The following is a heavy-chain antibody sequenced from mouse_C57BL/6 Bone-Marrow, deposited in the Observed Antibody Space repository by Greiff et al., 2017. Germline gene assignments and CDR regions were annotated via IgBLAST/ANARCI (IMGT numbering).Heavy chain of an antibody. CDR1: GFTFSSYA. D-gene: IGHD2-4*01. CDR3: ARAPDYDGPMDY. J-gene: IGHJ4*01. CDR2: ISDGGSYT. Sequence: EVQGVESGGGLVKPGGSLKLSCAASGFTFSSYAMSWVRQTPEKRLEWVATISDGGSYTYYPDNVKGRFTISRDNAKNNLYLQMSHLKAEDTAMYYCARAPDYDGPMDYWGQGTSVTVSS. V-gene: IGHV5-4*01.